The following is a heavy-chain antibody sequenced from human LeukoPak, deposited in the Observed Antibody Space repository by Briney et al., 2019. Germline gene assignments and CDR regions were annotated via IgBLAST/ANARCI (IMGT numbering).Heavy chain of an antibody. CDR1: GFTFSSYA. CDR3: AKSGLDIVVVPAALDY. CDR2: ISGSGGST. V-gene: IGHV3-23*01. J-gene: IGHJ4*02. Sequence: PGGSLRLSCAASGFTFSSYAMSWVRQAPGKGLEWASAISGSGGSTYYADSVKGRFTISRDNSKNTLYLQMNSLRAEDTAVYYCAKSGLDIVVVPAALDYWGQGTLVTVSS. D-gene: IGHD2-2*03.